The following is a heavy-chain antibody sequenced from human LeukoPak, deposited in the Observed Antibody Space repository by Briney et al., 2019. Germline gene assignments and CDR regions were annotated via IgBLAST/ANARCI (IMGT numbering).Heavy chain of an antibody. D-gene: IGHD4-17*01. V-gene: IGHV4-61*01. Sequence: SETLSLTCTVSGGSVSSGSYYWSWMRQPPGKGLEWIGYIYYSGSTTYNPSLKSRVTTSVGTSKNKFSLKLSSVTAADTAVYYCARVPISTTARGYFDYWGQGTLATVSS. J-gene: IGHJ4*02. CDR3: ARVPISTTARGYFDY. CDR2: IYYSGST. CDR1: GGSVSSGSYY.